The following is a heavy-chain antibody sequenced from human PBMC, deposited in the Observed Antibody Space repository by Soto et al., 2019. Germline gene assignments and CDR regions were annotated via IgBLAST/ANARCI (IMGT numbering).Heavy chain of an antibody. CDR2: IYYTGTT. CDR3: ARLGDYYQAFDY. Sequence: SETLSLTCTVSNDSISPYYWSWIRQPPGQGLEWVGYIYYTGTTTYNPSLKSRVTVSVDTSKNQFSLKLRSVTAADTAVYYCARLGDYYQAFDYWGQGTLVTVSS. CDR1: NDSISPYY. V-gene: IGHV4-59*08. J-gene: IGHJ4*01. D-gene: IGHD3-22*01.